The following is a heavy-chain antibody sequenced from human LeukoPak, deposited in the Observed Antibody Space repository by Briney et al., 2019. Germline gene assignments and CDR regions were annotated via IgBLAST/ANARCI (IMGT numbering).Heavy chain of an antibody. V-gene: IGHV3-30*03. Sequence: GGSLRLSCAASGFTFSSYGMHWVRQAPGKGLEWVAVISYDGSNKYYADSVKGRFTISRDNSKNTLYLQMNSLRAEDTAVYYCARGRWNFDYWGQGTLVTVSS. CDR1: GFTFSSYG. CDR3: ARGRWNFDY. D-gene: IGHD4-23*01. J-gene: IGHJ4*02. CDR2: ISYDGSNK.